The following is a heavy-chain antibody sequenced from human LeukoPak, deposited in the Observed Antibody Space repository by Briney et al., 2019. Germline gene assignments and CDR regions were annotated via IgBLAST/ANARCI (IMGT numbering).Heavy chain of an antibody. CDR2: INHSGST. V-gene: IGHV4-34*01. CDR3: ARYYGDCFDY. Sequence: TSETLSLTCAVYGGSFSGYYWSWIRQPPGKGLEWIGEINHSGSTNYNPSLKSRVTISVDTSKNQFSLKLSSVTAADTAVYYCARYYGDCFDYWGQGTLVTVSS. J-gene: IGHJ4*02. CDR1: GGSFSGYY. D-gene: IGHD4-17*01.